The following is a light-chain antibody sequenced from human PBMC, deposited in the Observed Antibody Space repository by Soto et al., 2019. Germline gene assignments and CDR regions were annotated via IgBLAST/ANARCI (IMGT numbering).Light chain of an antibody. CDR1: QRIDRY. CDR2: DAS. J-gene: IGKJ1*01. CDR3: QQYKDDAWT. V-gene: IGKV1-5*01. Sequence: DIQLTQSPSTLSASVGDRVTITCRASQRIDRYLAWYQQKPGKAPKLLVYDASTLEGGVPSRFSGSGSATEFILTISSLQPDDFDTYYCQQYKDDAWTFGQGTRVEIK.